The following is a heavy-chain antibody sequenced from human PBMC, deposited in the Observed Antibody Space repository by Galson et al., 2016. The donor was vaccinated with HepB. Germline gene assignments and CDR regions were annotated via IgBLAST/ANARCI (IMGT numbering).Heavy chain of an antibody. Sequence: SLRLSCAASGFTFRTSCMSWVRQPPGKGPEWVANINPDGSQTYYVDSVKGRSNISKDNAKNSLYLRMNSLRADDTAVYYCARDPMRFAFDLWGRGTLVTV. V-gene: IGHV3-7*01. D-gene: IGHD2-21*01. CDR1: GFTFRTSC. CDR3: ARDPMRFAFDL. J-gene: IGHJ2*01. CDR2: INPDGSQT.